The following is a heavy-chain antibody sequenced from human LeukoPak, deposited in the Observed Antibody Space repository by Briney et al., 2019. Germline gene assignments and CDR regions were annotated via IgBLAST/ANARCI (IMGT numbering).Heavy chain of an antibody. CDR3: AREGLPFDI. V-gene: IGHV4-38-2*02. CDR1: GYSISSGFY. Sequence: SETLSLTCSVSGYSISSGFYWGWIRQPPGKGLEWIGSMFHSGSTYYKPSFKSRVTISAGTSKSQFSLKLSSVTAADTAVYYCAREGLPFDIWGQGTMVTVSS. CDR2: MFHSGST. J-gene: IGHJ3*02.